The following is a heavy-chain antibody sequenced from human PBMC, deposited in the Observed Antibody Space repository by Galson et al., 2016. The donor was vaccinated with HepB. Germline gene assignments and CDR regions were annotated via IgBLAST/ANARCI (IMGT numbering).Heavy chain of an antibody. V-gene: IGHV3-33*01. D-gene: IGHD2-15*01. CDR2: IWYDGSEK. Sequence: SLRLSCAAFGFTFSTYGMHWVRQAPGKGLEWVAVIWYDGSEKYYADSVKGRFTISRDNSKNTLYLQINSLRAEDTAVYYCARFGGSLGMDVWGQGTTVTVSS. CDR3: ARFGGSLGMDV. J-gene: IGHJ6*02. CDR1: GFTFSTYG.